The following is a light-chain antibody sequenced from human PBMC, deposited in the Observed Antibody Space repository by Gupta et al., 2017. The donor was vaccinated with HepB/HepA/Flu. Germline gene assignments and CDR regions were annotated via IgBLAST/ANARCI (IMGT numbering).Light chain of an antibody. J-gene: IGLJ2*01. CDR3: SSYTSSSIVN. CDR2: EVS. CDR1: SGDVGSYNR. V-gene: IGLV2-18*02. Sequence: QSALTQHPSVSGSPGQSVNISCTGTSGDVGSYNRVSWYQQSPGTAPKLMIYEVSNRPSGVPDRFSGSNSGNTASLTISGLQAEDEADYYCSSYTSSSIVNFGGGTKLTVL.